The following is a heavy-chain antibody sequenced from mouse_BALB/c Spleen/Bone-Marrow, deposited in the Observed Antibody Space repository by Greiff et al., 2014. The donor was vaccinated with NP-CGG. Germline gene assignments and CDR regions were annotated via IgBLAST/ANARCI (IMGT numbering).Heavy chain of an antibody. D-gene: IGHD1-1*01. CDR1: GFNIKDTY. CDR2: IDPASGNT. J-gene: IGHJ3*01. Sequence: EVKLQESGAELVKPGASVKLSCTASGFNIKDTYMHWVKRRPEQGLEWIGRIDPASGNTKFDPKFQGKATIASDTSSNTAYLQLSSLTSEDTAVYYCAAYYYVSSYGFAYWGQGTLVTVSA. V-gene: IGHV14-3*02. CDR3: AAYYYVSSYGFAY.